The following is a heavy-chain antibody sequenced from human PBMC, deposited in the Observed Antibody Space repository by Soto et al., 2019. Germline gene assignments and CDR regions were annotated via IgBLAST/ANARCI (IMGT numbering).Heavy chain of an antibody. CDR1: GGSISSSSYY. CDR2: IYYSGST. CDR3: ARDRNYRQMDRFDP. Sequence: PSETLSLTCTVSGGSISSSSYYWGWILQPPGKGLEWIGSIYYSGSTYYNPSLKSRVTISVDTSKNQFSLKLSSVTAADTAVYYCARDRNYRQMDRFDPWGQGTLVTVSS. V-gene: IGHV4-39*02. J-gene: IGHJ5*02. D-gene: IGHD1-7*01.